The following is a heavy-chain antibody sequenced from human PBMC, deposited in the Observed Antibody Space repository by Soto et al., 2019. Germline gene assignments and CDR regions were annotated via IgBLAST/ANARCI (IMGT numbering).Heavy chain of an antibody. CDR2: INAGNGNT. CDR3: ASSHLAAAPYGLDV. V-gene: IGHV1-3*01. J-gene: IGHJ6*02. CDR1: GYTFTSYA. Sequence: QVQLVQSGAEVKKPGASVKVSCKASGYTFTSYAMHWVRQAPGQRLEWMGWINAGNGNTKYSQKFQGRVTITSDTSASKAYLEQSSLRSEDTAVYYCASSHLAAAPYGLDVWGQGTTVTVSS. D-gene: IGHD6-13*01.